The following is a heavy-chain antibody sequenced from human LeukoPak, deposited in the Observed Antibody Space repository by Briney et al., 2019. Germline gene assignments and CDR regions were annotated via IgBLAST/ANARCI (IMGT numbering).Heavy chain of an antibody. CDR2: IWYDGSNK. Sequence: GRSLRLSCAASGFTFSSYGMHRVRQAPGKGLEWVAVIWYDGSNKYYADSVKGRFTISRDNSKNTLYLQMNSLRAEDTAVYYCAKQRQLCLDYWGQGTLVTVSS. CDR1: GFTFSSYG. V-gene: IGHV3-33*06. D-gene: IGHD2-2*01. CDR3: AKQRQLCLDY. J-gene: IGHJ4*02.